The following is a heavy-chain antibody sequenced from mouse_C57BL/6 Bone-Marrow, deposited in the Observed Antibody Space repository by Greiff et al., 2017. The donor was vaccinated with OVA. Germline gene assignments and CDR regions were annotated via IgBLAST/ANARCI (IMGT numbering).Heavy chain of an antibody. D-gene: IGHD1-1*01. Sequence: VKLMESGPELVKPGASVKISCKASGYAFSSSWMNWVKQRPGKGLEWIGRIYPGDGDTNYNGKFKGKATLTADKSSSTAYMQLSSLTSEDSAVYFCARSPYYYGSSWFAYWGQGTLVTVSA. V-gene: IGHV1-82*01. CDR1: GYAFSSSW. J-gene: IGHJ3*01. CDR2: IYPGDGDT. CDR3: ARSPYYYGSSWFAY.